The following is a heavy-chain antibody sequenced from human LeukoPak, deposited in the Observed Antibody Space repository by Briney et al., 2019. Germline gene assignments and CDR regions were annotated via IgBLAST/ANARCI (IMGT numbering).Heavy chain of an antibody. CDR1: GGSFSGYY. J-gene: IGHJ4*02. CDR3: ARGGGIAAAGTNFDY. V-gene: IGHV4-34*01. D-gene: IGHD6-13*01. Sequence: SEALSLTCAVYGGSFSGYYWSWIRQPPGKGLEWIGEINHSGSTNYNPSLKSRVTISVDTFKNQCSLKLSSVTAADTAVYYCARGGGIAAAGTNFDYWGQGTLVTVSS. CDR2: INHSGST.